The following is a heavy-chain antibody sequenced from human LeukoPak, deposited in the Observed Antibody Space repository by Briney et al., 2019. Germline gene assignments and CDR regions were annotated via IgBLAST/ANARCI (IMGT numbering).Heavy chain of an antibody. Sequence: ASVKDSCKASGYTFTSYGISWVRQAPGQGLEWMGWISAYNGNTNYAQKLQGRVTMTTDTSTSTAYMELRSLRSDDTAVYYCARERDTAMVFYYYGMDVWGQGTTVTVSS. CDR2: ISAYNGNT. J-gene: IGHJ6*02. D-gene: IGHD5-18*01. CDR1: GYTFTSYG. V-gene: IGHV1-18*01. CDR3: ARERDTAMVFYYYGMDV.